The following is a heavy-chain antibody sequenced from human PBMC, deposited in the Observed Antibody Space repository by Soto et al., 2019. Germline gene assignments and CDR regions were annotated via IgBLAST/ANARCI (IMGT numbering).Heavy chain of an antibody. CDR3: ATALRFDGFDI. CDR1: GFTFSSYW. D-gene: IGHD3-3*01. V-gene: IGHV3-7*04. Sequence: PGGSLRLSCVGSGFTFSSYWMTWVRQAPGKGLEWVANINPDVSEKYFVDSVKGRFSISRDNAKNSLYLQMNSLRAEDTAVYYCATALRFDGFDIWAQRTKVTVS. CDR2: INPDVSEK. J-gene: IGHJ3*02.